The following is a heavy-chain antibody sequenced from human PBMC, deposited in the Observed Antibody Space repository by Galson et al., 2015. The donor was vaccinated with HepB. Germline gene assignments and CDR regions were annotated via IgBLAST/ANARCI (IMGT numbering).Heavy chain of an antibody. J-gene: IGHJ5*02. D-gene: IGHD2-8*02. CDR3: TTDVYYSTYWSWLDP. Sequence: SLRLSCAASGFPFNNAWMTWVRQAPGRGLEWVGRIKSKTDGETTDYAAPVKGRFTISRDDSKNSLYLQMNSLKTEDTAVYYCTTDVYYSTYWSWLDPRGQGTLVTVSS. CDR1: GFPFNNAW. V-gene: IGHV3-15*01. CDR2: IKSKTDGETT.